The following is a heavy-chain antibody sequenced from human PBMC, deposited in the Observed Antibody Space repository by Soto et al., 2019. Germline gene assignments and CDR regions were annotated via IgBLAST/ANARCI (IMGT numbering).Heavy chain of an antibody. V-gene: IGHV1-58*01. CDR3: ATYCSGGSCYSGYYYGMDV. Sequence: GASVKVSCKASGFTFTSSAVQWVRQARGQRLEWIGWIVVGSGNTNYAQKFQERVTITRDMSISTAYMELSSLRSEDTAVYYCATYCSGGSCYSGYYYGMDVWGQGTTVTVSS. CDR1: GFTFTSSA. CDR2: IVVGSGNT. D-gene: IGHD2-15*01. J-gene: IGHJ6*02.